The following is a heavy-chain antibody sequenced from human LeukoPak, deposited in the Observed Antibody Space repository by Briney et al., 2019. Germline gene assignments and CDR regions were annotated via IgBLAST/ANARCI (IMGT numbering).Heavy chain of an antibody. V-gene: IGHV4-59*08. CDR3: ARSGGNYYDTDAFDI. Sequence: SETLSLTCTVSRGSIRTYYWSWIRQSPGKVREWVGYIYDSGTTKNNPTLKSRVTISVDTSKNQFSLKLSSVTAADTAVYYCARSGGNYYDTDAFDIWGQGTMVTVSS. J-gene: IGHJ3*02. CDR2: IYDSGTT. CDR1: RGSIRTYY. D-gene: IGHD1-26*01.